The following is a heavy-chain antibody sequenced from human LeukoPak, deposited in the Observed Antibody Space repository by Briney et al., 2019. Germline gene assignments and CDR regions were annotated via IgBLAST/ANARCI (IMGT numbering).Heavy chain of an antibody. D-gene: IGHD3-10*01. J-gene: IGHJ5*02. CDR1: GYSISSGYY. CDR3: ARLPYYTNWFDP. Sequence: KPSETLSLTCAVSGYSISSGYYWSWIRQPPGKGLEWIGYIYYSGSTYYNPSLKSRVTISVDTSKNQFSLKLSSVTAADTAVYYCARLPYYTNWFDPWGQGTLVTVSS. V-gene: IGHV4-30-4*08. CDR2: IYYSGST.